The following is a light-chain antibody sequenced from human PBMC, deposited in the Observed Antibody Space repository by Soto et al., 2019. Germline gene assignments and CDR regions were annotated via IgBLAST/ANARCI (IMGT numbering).Light chain of an antibody. CDR2: DAS. J-gene: IGKJ4*01. Sequence: DIQMTQSPSSLSASVGDRVTITFRASQSVSRWLAWYQQKPGKAPKLLIYDASSLNSGVPSRFSGSQSGTEFTLTITSLLPDDFATYFCQQYSSYSLPTFGGGTKVDIK. V-gene: IGKV1-5*01. CDR1: QSVSRW. CDR3: QQYSSYSLPT.